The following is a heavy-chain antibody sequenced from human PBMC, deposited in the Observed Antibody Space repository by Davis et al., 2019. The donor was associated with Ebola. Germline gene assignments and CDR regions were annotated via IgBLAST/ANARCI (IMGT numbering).Heavy chain of an antibody. CDR1: GYTFTSYY. CDR2: INPSGGST. J-gene: IGHJ5*02. Sequence: ASVKVSCKASGYTFTSYYMHWVRQAPGQGLEWMGIINPSGGSTRYAQKFQGRVTMTRDTSTSTVYMELSGLRSEDTAVYYCARRTRSGRDWFDPWGQGTLVTVSS. D-gene: IGHD2-15*01. V-gene: IGHV1-46*01. CDR3: ARRTRSGRDWFDP.